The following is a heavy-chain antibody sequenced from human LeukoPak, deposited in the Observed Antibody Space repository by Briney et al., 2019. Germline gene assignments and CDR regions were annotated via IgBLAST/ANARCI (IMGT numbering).Heavy chain of an antibody. Sequence: SETLSLTCTVSGGSISSYYWSWIRQPPGKGLEWIGYIYYSGSTYYNPSLKSRVTISVDTSKNQFSLKLSSVTAADTAVYYCARLPRGYSSSLLSWGQGTLVTVSS. V-gene: IGHV4-59*08. D-gene: IGHD6-13*01. J-gene: IGHJ4*02. CDR1: GGSISSYY. CDR2: IYYSGST. CDR3: ARLPRGYSSSLLS.